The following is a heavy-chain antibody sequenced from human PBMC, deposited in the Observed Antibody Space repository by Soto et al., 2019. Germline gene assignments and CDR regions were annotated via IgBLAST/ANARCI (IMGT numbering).Heavy chain of an antibody. J-gene: IGHJ4*02. Sequence: GGSLRLSCAASGFTFSSYAMHWVRQAPGKGLEWVAVISYDGSNKYYADSVKGRFTISRDNSKNTLYLQMNSLRAEDTAVYYCARDRSLAAADPPQFDYWGQGTLVTVSS. CDR2: ISYDGSNK. CDR3: ARDRSLAAADPPQFDY. D-gene: IGHD6-13*01. CDR1: GFTFSSYA. V-gene: IGHV3-30-3*01.